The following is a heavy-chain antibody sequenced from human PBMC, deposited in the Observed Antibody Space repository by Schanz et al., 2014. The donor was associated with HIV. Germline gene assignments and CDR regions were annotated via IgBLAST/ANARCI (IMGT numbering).Heavy chain of an antibody. V-gene: IGHV3-7*03. J-gene: IGHJ1*01. Sequence: EVQLVESGGGLVQPGRSLRLSCATSGFSFSLYAMHWVRQAPGKGLEWVANINQDGSEFYYVDSVKGRFTVSRDNAKNSLYLQMNSLRVEDTALYYCAKDMGRQPEYFQHWGQGTLVTVSS. CDR3: AKDMGRQPEYFQH. CDR2: INQDGSEF. D-gene: IGHD3-10*01. CDR1: GFSFSLYA.